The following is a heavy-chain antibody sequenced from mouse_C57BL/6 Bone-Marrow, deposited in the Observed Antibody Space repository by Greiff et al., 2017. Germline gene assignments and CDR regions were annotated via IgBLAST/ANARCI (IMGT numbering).Heavy chain of an antibody. CDR1: GYTFTSYW. J-gene: IGHJ2*01. CDR2: IDPSDSAT. Sequence: QVQLQQPGAELVRPGSSVKLSCKASGYTFTSYWMHWVKQRPIQGLEWIGNIDPSDSATHYNQKFKDKATLTVDKSSSTAYMQLSSLTSEDSAVYYCALELGDYWGQGTTLTVSS. D-gene: IGHD4-1*01. V-gene: IGHV1-52*01. CDR3: ALELGDY.